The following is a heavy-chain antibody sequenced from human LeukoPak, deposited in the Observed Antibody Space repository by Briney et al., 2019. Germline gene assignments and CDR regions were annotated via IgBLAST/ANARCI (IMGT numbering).Heavy chain of an antibody. Sequence: GSSVKVSCKASGGTFSSYAISWVRQAPGQGLEWMRRIIPILGIANYAQKFQGRVTITADKSTSTAYMELSSLRSEDTAVYYCARTYCSSTSCYHAEYFQHWGQGTLVTVSS. V-gene: IGHV1-69*04. CDR1: GGTFSSYA. D-gene: IGHD2-2*01. J-gene: IGHJ1*01. CDR3: ARTYCSSTSCYHAEYFQH. CDR2: IIPILGIA.